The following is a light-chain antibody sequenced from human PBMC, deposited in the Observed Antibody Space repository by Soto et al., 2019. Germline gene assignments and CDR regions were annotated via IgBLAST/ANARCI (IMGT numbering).Light chain of an antibody. CDR2: GAS. CDR1: QSVSSSY. V-gene: IGKV3-20*01. CDR3: QQYGSSPLT. Sequence: EFVLTQSPGTLSLSPGERATLSCRAIQSVSSSYLAWYQQKPGQAPRLLIYGASSRATGIPDRFSGSGSGTDFTLTISRMEPEDFAVYYCQQYGSSPLTFGGGTKVDIK. J-gene: IGKJ4*01.